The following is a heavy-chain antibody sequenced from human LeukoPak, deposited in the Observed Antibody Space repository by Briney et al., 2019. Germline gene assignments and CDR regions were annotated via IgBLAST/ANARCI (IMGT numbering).Heavy chain of an antibody. CDR2: IYDRGPA. CDR1: GYAITSGGFS. CDR3: ARSRQASGLFNS. Sequence: PSETLSLTCTVSGYAITSGGFSWNWIRQPPGKGLEWIGCIYDRGPAYYNSSLKSRFTISVDRPKNQFFLNVTSLTAADTAVYYCARSRQASGLFNSWGQGTLVVVSS. D-gene: IGHD3-10*01. V-gene: IGHV4-30-2*01. J-gene: IGHJ5*01.